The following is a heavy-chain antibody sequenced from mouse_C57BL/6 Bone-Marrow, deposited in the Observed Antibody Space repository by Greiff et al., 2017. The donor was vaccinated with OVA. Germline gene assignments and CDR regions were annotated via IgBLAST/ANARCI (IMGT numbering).Heavy chain of an antibody. CDR3: AALRPVDY. Sequence: VQLQQSGPELVKPGASVKISCKASGYSFTGYYMNWVKQSPEKSLEWIGEINPSTGGTTYNQKFKAKATLTVDKSSSTAYMQLKSLTSEDSAVYYCAALRPVDYWGQGTTLTVSS. D-gene: IGHD3-2*02. CDR2: INPSTGGT. J-gene: IGHJ2*01. V-gene: IGHV1-42*01. CDR1: GYSFTGYY.